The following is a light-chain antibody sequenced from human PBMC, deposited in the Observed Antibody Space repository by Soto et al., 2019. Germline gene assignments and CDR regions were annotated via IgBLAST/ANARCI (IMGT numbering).Light chain of an antibody. CDR3: SSYTSSSTPV. CDR1: SSDVGGYNY. J-gene: IGLJ1*01. Sequence: QCVLTRPASGTGSPGQSSSITYTRTSSDVGGYNYVSWYQQHPGKAPKLMIYDVSNRPSGVSNRFSGSKSGNTASLTISGLQAEDEADYYCSSYTSSSTPVFGTGTKATVL. V-gene: IGLV2-14*01. CDR2: DVS.